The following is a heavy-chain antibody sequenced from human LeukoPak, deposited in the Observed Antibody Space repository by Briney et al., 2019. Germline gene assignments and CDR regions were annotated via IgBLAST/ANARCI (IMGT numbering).Heavy chain of an antibody. CDR3: AKAIAGVITVTQSSDY. D-gene: IGHD4-17*01. CDR1: GFTFGSYA. CDR2: ISGSGTNT. V-gene: IGHV3-23*01. J-gene: IGHJ4*02. Sequence: GGSLRLSCPASGFTFGSYAMSWVRQAPGKGLEWVSGISGSGTNTYFADSVQGRFTISRDNSKNTLYLQMNSLRAEDTAVYYCAKAIAGVITVTQSSDYWGQGTLVTVSS.